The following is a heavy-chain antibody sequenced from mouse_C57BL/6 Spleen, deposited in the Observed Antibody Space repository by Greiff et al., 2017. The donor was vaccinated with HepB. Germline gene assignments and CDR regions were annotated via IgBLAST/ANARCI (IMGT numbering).Heavy chain of an antibody. D-gene: IGHD1-1*01. J-gene: IGHJ1*03. Sequence: VQLQESGPELVKPGASVKISCKASGYAFSSSWMNWVKQRPGKGLEWIGRIYPGDGDTNYNGKFKGKATLTADKSSSTAYMELRSLTSEDSAVYYCARSDNYGSSYWYFDVWGTGTTVTVSS. CDR2: IYPGDGDT. CDR1: GYAFSSSW. V-gene: IGHV1-82*01. CDR3: ARSDNYGSSYWYFDV.